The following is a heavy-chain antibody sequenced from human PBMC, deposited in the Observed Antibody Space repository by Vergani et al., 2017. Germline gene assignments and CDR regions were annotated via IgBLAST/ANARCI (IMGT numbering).Heavy chain of an antibody. CDR3: AKLGGSTSFVGYFYL. D-gene: IGHD2-2*01. Sequence: EVQLLESGGGLVQPGGSLRLSCAASGFTFSSYAMSWVRQAPGKGLEWVSAISGSGGSTYYADSVKGRFTISRDNSKNTLYLQMNSLRAEDTAVYYCAKLGGSTSFVGYFYLWHRGTLVTVSS. V-gene: IGHV3-23*01. CDR2: ISGSGGST. J-gene: IGHJ2*01. CDR1: GFTFSSYA.